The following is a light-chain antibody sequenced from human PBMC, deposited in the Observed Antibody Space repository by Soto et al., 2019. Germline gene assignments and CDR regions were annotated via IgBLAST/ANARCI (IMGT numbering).Light chain of an antibody. CDR2: GAS. V-gene: IGKV3-20*01. Sequence: EIVLTQSPGTLSLSPGERATLSCRASQSVSSSYLAWYQQKPGQAPRLLIYGASSRATGIPDRFSGSGSGTDFTLTISRLELEDFAVYYCQQYGRPPFTFGPGTKVDIK. CDR1: QSVSSSY. CDR3: QQYGRPPFT. J-gene: IGKJ3*01.